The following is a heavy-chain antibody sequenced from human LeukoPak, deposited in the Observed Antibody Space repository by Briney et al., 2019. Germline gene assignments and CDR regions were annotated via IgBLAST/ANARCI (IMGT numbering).Heavy chain of an antibody. V-gene: IGHV1-69*13. Sequence: SVKVSCKASGGTFSSYAISWVRQPPGQGLEWMGGIIPIFGTANYAQKFQGRVTNTADESTSTAYMGLSSLRSEDTAVYYWARPRVEIRFDYYGSGSLQKPLDYWGQGTLVTVSS. CDR3: ARPRVEIRFDYYGSGSLQKPLDY. CDR1: GGTFSSYA. D-gene: IGHD3-10*01. CDR2: IIPIFGTA. J-gene: IGHJ4*02.